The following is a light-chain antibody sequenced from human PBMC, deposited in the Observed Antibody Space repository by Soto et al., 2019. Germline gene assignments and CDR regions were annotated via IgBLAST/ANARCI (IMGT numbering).Light chain of an antibody. CDR2: EAS. V-gene: IGKV1-5*03. Sequence: DIQMTQSPATLSASVGDSVNITCRASQSITKWLAWYQLKPGKAPKLLIHEASNLHSGVSSRFTGSGSGTDFTLTITSLQPEDFATYYCQQYKSYWTFGPGTKV. J-gene: IGKJ1*01. CDR1: QSITKW. CDR3: QQYKSYWT.